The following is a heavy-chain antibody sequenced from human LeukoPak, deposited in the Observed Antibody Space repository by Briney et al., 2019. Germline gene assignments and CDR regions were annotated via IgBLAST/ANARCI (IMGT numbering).Heavy chain of an antibody. D-gene: IGHD3-10*01. CDR1: GFTFSTYD. Sequence: GGSLRLSCAASGFTFSTYDMTWVRQAPGKGLEWVSRISGSGGSTYYADSVKGRFTTSRDNSKNTLYLQMNGLRAEDTAVYYCAKSRGSATYYRGNDYWGQGTLVTVSS. CDR3: AKSRGSATYYRGNDY. J-gene: IGHJ4*02. CDR2: ISGSGGST. V-gene: IGHV3-23*01.